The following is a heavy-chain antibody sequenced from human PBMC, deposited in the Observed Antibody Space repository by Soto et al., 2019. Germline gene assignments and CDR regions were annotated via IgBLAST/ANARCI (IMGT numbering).Heavy chain of an antibody. CDR1: GGSMSSYY. J-gene: IGHJ6*02. V-gene: IGHV4-59*01. Sequence: PXETLCLTCTVAGGSMSSYYWSWIRQPPGKGLEWIGYIYYSGSTNYNPSLKSRVTISVDTSKNQFSLKLSSVTAADTAVYYCARSIAAAGTRPRTNYYYYGMDVWGPGNTVTVSS. CDR3: ARSIAAAGTRPRTNYYYYGMDV. D-gene: IGHD6-13*01. CDR2: IYYSGST.